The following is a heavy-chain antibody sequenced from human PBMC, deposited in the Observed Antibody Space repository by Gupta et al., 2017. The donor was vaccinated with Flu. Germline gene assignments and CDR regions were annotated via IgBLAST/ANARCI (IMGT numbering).Heavy chain of an antibody. CDR1: GGTFRSYA. V-gene: IGHV1-69*06. Sequence: QVQLVQSGAEVKKPGSSVKVPCKASGGTFRSYAVSWVRQAPGQGLEWMGGTNPVFGAPNYAQKFRGRVTITADKSTSTAYMELSSLISEDTAVYYCASRGGGLVINYYYYMDVWGKGTTVTVSS. CDR2: TNPVFGAP. CDR3: ASRGGGLVINYYYYMDV. D-gene: IGHD2-21*01. J-gene: IGHJ6*03.